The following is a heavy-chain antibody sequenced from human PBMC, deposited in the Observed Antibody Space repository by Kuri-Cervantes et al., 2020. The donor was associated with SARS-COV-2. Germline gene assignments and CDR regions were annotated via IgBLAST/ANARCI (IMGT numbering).Heavy chain of an antibody. J-gene: IGHJ6*03. CDR2: IGSYGVTT. CDR1: GFTFSGYA. CDR3: ARGEALYYYMDV. V-gene: IGHV3-64*04. Sequence: ASGFTFSGYALHWVRQAPGKGLEWVAGIGSYGVTTYYADSVKGRFAVSRDNSKNTLYLQMNSLRAEDTAVYYCARGEALYYYMDVWGKGTTVTVSS.